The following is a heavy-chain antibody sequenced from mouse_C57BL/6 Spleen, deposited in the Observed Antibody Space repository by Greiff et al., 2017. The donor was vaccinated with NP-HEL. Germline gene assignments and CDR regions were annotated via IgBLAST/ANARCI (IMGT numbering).Heavy chain of an antibody. D-gene: IGHD2-5*01. Sequence: EVQLQESGPELVKPGASVKMSCKASGYTFTDYNMHWVKQSHGKSLEWIGYINPNNGGTSYNQKFKGKATLTVNKSSSTAYMELRSLTSEDSAVYYCARSRYSNSPDYWGQGTTLTVSS. CDR2: INPNNGGT. J-gene: IGHJ2*01. V-gene: IGHV1-22*01. CDR3: ARSRYSNSPDY. CDR1: GYTFTDYN.